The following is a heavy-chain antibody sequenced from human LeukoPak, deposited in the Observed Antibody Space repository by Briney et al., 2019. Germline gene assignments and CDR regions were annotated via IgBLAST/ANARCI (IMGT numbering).Heavy chain of an antibody. V-gene: IGHV1-18*01. Sequence: ASVKVSCKASGRSFTSYGISWVRQAPGQGLEWMGWISPYKGNTNYTQNLQGRVTMTTDTSTRTAYMELRSLRSDDTAVYYCARGGYCSSTSCLSGWDFHYYMDVWGKGTTVTVS. CDR1: GRSFTSYG. D-gene: IGHD2-2*01. CDR2: ISPYKGNT. CDR3: ARGGYCSSTSCLSGWDFHYYMDV. J-gene: IGHJ6*03.